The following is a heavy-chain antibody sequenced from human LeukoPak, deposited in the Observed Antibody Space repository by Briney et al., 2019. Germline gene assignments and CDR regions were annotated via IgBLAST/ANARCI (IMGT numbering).Heavy chain of an antibody. J-gene: IGHJ3*02. D-gene: IGHD3-22*01. CDR1: GYTFSSYA. V-gene: IGHV3-23*01. CDR3: ARGRSGYGPFDAFDI. CDR2: ISGSGANT. Sequence: VGSLRLSCTASGYTFSSYAMTWVRQAPGEGLEWVSAISGSGANTYYADSVKGRFAASRDNSKDTLYLQMRSLRAEDTAVYYCARGRSGYGPFDAFDIWGHGTWVTVSS.